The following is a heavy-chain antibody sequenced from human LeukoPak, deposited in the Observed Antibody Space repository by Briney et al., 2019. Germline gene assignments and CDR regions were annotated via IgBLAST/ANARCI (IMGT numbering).Heavy chain of an antibody. J-gene: IGHJ4*02. D-gene: IGHD5-12*01. CDR2: IIPILGIA. Sequence: SVKVSCKASGGTFSSYAISWVRQAPGQGLEWMGRIIPILGIANYAQKFQGRVTITADKSTSTDYMELSSLRSEDTAVYYCARAERGYSGYGGSFDYWGQGTLVTVSS. V-gene: IGHV1-69*04. CDR3: ARAERGYSGYGGSFDY. CDR1: GGTFSSYA.